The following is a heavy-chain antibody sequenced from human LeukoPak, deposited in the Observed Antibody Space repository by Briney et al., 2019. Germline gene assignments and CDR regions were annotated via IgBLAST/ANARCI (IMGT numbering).Heavy chain of an antibody. D-gene: IGHD6-19*01. CDR1: GYTFTGYY. V-gene: IGHV1-2*02. CDR3: ARLEQWLVPFDY. J-gene: IGHJ4*02. Sequence: AASVKVSCKASGYTFTGYYMHWVRQAPGQGLEWMGWINPNSGGTNYAQKFQGRVTMTRDTSISTAYMELSRLRSDDTAVYYCARLEQWLVPFDYWGQGTLVTVSS. CDR2: INPNSGGT.